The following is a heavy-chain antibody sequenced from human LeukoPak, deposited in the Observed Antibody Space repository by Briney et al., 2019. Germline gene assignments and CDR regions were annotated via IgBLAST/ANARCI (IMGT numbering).Heavy chain of an antibody. D-gene: IGHD3-9*01. CDR3: ARDFFSTYYDILTGWVYYFDY. CDR1: GFTLSSCG. Sequence: PGGSLRLSCAASGFTLSSCGMHWVRQAPGKGLEWVAVISYDGSNKYYADSVKGRFTISRDNAKNSLYLQMNSLRAEDTAVYYCARDFFSTYYDILTGWVYYFDYWGQGTLVTVSS. CDR2: ISYDGSNK. J-gene: IGHJ4*02. V-gene: IGHV3-30*03.